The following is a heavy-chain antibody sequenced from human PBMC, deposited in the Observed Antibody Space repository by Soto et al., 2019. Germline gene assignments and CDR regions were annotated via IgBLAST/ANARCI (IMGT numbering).Heavy chain of an antibody. D-gene: IGHD3-3*02. J-gene: IGHJ4*02. CDR1: GFTFSSYA. Sequence: GGSLRLSCAASGFTFSSYAMSWVRQAPGKGLEWVSAISGSGGSTYYADSVKGRFTISRDNSKNTLYLQMNSLRAEDTAVYYCANFGPRNHFYRYLFDYWGQGTLVTVSS. CDR3: ANFGPRNHFYRYLFDY. CDR2: ISGSGGST. V-gene: IGHV3-23*01.